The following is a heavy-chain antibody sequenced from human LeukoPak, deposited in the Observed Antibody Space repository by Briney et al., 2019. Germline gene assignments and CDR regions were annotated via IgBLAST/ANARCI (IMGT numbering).Heavy chain of an antibody. V-gene: IGHV1-8*01. Sequence: ASVKVSCKASGYTFTSYDINWVRQATGQGLEWMGWMNPNSGNTGYAQKFQGRVTMTRNTSISTAYMELSSLRSEDTAVYYCARMYSSGWFSPFKYYYYYMDVWGKGTTVTVSS. D-gene: IGHD6-19*01. CDR1: GYTFTSYD. J-gene: IGHJ6*03. CDR3: ARMYSSGWFSPFKYYYYYMDV. CDR2: MNPNSGNT.